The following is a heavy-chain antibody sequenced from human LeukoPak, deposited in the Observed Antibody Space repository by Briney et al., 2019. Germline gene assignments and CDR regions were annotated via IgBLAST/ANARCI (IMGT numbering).Heavy chain of an antibody. CDR2: ISSSNGYI. J-gene: IGHJ4*02. D-gene: IGHD5-18*01. Sequence: GGSLRLSCAASGFTFNSYSMNWVRQAPGKGLEWVSSISSSNGYIYYADSVKGRFTISRDNAKNSLYLQMNSLRAEDTAVYYCAREGTAVATNFDYWGQGTLVTVSS. CDR1: GFTFNSYS. CDR3: AREGTAVATNFDY. V-gene: IGHV3-21*01.